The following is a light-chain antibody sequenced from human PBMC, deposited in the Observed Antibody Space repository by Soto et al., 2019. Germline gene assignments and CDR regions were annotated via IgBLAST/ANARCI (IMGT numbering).Light chain of an antibody. CDR1: QSVSSSY. J-gene: IGKJ1*01. Sequence: EIVLTQSPATLSLSPGEIATLSCRASQSVSSSYLAWYQQKPGQAPRLLFYDASTTATGIPARFSGSGSGTDFTLTISSLEPEDFAVYYCQQRSNWPRTFGQGTKVEIK. V-gene: IGKV3D-20*02. CDR2: DAS. CDR3: QQRSNWPRT.